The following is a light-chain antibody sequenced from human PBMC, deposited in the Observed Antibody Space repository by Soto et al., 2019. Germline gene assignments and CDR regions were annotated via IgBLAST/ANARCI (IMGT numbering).Light chain of an antibody. V-gene: IGLV2-23*02. CDR2: EVT. CDR1: SSDVGSYNL. J-gene: IGLJ1*01. Sequence: LTQPASVSGSPGQSITISCTGTSSDVGSYNLVSWFQQYPGKVPKLLIYEVTKRPSGTSNRFSGSKSGNTASLTISGLQAEDEADYYCSSHAGGTTFVFGTGTKVTVL. CDR3: SSHAGGTTFV.